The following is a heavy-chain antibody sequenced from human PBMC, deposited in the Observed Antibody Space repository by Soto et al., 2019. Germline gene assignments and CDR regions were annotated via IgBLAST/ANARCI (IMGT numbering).Heavy chain of an antibody. D-gene: IGHD1-26*01. J-gene: IGHJ4*02. CDR1: GYTFTVYY. CDR2: INPNSGGT. V-gene: IGHV1-2*04. Sequence: ASVKVSCTASGYTFTVYYMHWVRQAPGQGLEWMGWINPNSGGTNYAQKFQGWVTMTRDTSISTAYMELNSLRAEETAVYYCARDLRDWYSGSYSYDFWGQGTLVTVSS. CDR3: ARDLRDWYSGSYSYDF.